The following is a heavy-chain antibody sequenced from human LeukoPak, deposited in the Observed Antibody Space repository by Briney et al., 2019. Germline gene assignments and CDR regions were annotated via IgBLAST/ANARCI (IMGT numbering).Heavy chain of an antibody. CDR1: GFPVSSNH. CDR3: AKDRGRTWVQVAN. Sequence: PGGSLRLSCAVSGFPVSSNHMGWVRQAPGKGLEWVSVIFGGGKTSYAGFVQGRVTLSRDNSKNTLYLQMIRLRVEDTAVYYCAKDRGRTWVQVANWGQGTLVTVSS. D-gene: IGHD2-15*01. CDR2: IFGGGKT. J-gene: IGHJ4*02. V-gene: IGHV3-53*01.